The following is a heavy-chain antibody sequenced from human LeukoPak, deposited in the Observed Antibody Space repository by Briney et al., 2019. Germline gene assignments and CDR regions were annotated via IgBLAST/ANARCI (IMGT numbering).Heavy chain of an antibody. J-gene: IGHJ3*02. V-gene: IGHV4-34*01. CDR2: INHSGST. Sequence: PSETLSLTCAVYGGSFSGYYWSWIRQPPGKGLEWIGEINHSGSTNYNPSLKSRVTISVDTSKNQFSLKLSSVTAADTAVYYCAKRGTVVIPGAFDTWGQGTMVTVSS. D-gene: IGHD4-23*01. CDR1: GGSFSGYY. CDR3: AKRGTVVIPGAFDT.